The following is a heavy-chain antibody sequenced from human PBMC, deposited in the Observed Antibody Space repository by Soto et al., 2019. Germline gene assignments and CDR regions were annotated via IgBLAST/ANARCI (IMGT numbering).Heavy chain of an antibody. CDR3: ARDQDYYGSGSYWSYYYGMAV. J-gene: IGHJ6*02. V-gene: IGHV1-69*13. CDR1: GGAFSSYA. D-gene: IGHD3-10*01. Sequence: SVKVSCKASGGAFSSYAISWVRQAPGQGLGWMGGIIPIFGTANYAQKFQGRVTITADESTSTAYMELSSLRSEDTAVYYCARDQDYYGSGSYWSYYYGMAVWG. CDR2: IIPIFGTA.